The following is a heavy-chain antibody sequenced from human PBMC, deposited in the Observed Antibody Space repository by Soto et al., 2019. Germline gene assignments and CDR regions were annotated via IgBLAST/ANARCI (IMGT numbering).Heavy chain of an antibody. Sequence: ASVKVSCKASGYPFTSYEINWVRQATGQGLEWMGWMNPNSGNTGYAQKFQGRVTMTRNTSISTAYMELSSLRSEDTAVYYCGRTLAALSPGLYYSYIDVWGKGTTVTVSS. CDR1: GYPFTSYE. D-gene: IGHD6-6*01. V-gene: IGHV1-8*01. CDR3: GRTLAALSPGLYYSYIDV. CDR2: MNPNSGNT. J-gene: IGHJ6*03.